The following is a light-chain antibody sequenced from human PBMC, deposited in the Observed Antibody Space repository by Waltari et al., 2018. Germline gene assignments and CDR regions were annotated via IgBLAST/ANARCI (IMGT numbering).Light chain of an antibody. Sequence: PPSCRASQSINNNYLAWYQQIPGQAPSLLIYHASTRATGIPDRFSGSGSGTDFTLTISSLHPEDFATYYCQQSYSPPRTFGQGTKVDIK. CDR2: HAS. CDR3: QQSYSPPRT. V-gene: IGKV3D-20*02. J-gene: IGKJ1*01. CDR1: QSINNNY.